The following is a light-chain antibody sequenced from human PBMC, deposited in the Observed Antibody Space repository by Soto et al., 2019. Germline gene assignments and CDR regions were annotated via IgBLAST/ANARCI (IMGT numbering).Light chain of an antibody. CDR3: AAWDDSLSVYV. J-gene: IGLJ1*01. V-gene: IGLV1-47*01. CDR2: RNN. CDR1: SSNIGSNY. Sequence: QSVLTQPPSASGTPGQRVTISCSGSSSNIGSNYVYWYQQLPGTAPKLLIYRNNQRPSGVPDRFSGSKSGTSASLAISGLRSEDKADYYCAAWDDSLSVYVFGTGTKLTVL.